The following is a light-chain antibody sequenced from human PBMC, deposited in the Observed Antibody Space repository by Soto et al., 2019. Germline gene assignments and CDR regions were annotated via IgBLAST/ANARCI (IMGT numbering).Light chain of an antibody. CDR2: VAS. V-gene: IGKV1-39*01. Sequence: DIQMTQSPSSLSASVGDRVTITCRASQSISNYVNWYQQKPGKAPKCLIYVASTLQSGVPSRFSGSGSVTDFTLTISSLQPDDFATYYCQQSYSTPYTVGPGTKLEIK. J-gene: IGKJ2*01. CDR1: QSISNY. CDR3: QQSYSTPYT.